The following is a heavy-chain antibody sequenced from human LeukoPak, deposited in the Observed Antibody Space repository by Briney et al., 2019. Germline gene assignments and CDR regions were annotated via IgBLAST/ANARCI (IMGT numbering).Heavy chain of an antibody. CDR1: GGSISSYY. CDR3: ARADYDFWSWFDP. V-gene: IGHV4-59*01. J-gene: IGHJ5*02. CDR2: IYYSGST. Sequence: SETLSLTCTVSGGSISSYYWSWIRQPPGKGLEWIGYIYYSGSTNYNPSLKSRVTISVDTSKNQFSLKLSSVTAADTAVYYCARADYDFWSWFDPWGQGTLVTVSS. D-gene: IGHD3-3*01.